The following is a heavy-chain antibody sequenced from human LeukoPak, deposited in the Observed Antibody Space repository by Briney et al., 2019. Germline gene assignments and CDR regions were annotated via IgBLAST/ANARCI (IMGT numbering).Heavy chain of an antibody. CDR3: ARGLASGNWPHWFDP. Sequence: GGSLRLSCAASGFTFSNYEMNWVRQAPGKGLEWVSYISAIDSTTYYADSVKGRFTISRDNAKNSLYLQMNSLRVEDTAVYHCARGLASGNWPHWFDPWGQGTLVSVSS. J-gene: IGHJ5*02. CDR2: ISAIDSTT. CDR1: GFTFSNYE. D-gene: IGHD1-1*01. V-gene: IGHV3-48*03.